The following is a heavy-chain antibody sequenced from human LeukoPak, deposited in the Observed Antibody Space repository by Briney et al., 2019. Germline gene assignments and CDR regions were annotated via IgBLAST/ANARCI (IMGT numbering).Heavy chain of an antibody. CDR1: GYTFTSYY. CDR3: ARVNSELVNVY. Sequence: ASVKVSCKASGYTFTSYYMHWVRQAPGQGLEWMGIINPSGGSTSYAQKFQGRVTMTRDMSTSTVYMDLSSLRSEDTAVYYCARVNSELVNVYWGQGTLVTVSS. D-gene: IGHD1-26*01. CDR2: INPSGGST. V-gene: IGHV1-46*01. J-gene: IGHJ4*02.